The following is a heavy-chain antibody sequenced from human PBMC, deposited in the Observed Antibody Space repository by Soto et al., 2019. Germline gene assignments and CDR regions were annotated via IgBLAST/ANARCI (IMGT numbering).Heavy chain of an antibody. Sequence: QVQLVESGGGVVQPGRSLRLSCAASGFTFSSYGMHWVRQAPGKGLEWVAVISYDGSNKYYADSVKGRFTISRDNSKNTLYLQINSLRAEDTAVYYCAKDRADYGDLAYYFDYWGQGTLVTVSS. CDR3: AKDRADYGDLAYYFDY. J-gene: IGHJ4*02. V-gene: IGHV3-30*18. CDR1: GFTFSSYG. D-gene: IGHD4-17*01. CDR2: ISYDGSNK.